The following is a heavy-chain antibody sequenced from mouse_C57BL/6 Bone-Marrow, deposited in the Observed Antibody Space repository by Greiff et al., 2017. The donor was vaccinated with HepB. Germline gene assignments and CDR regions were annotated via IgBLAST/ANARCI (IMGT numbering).Heavy chain of an antibody. V-gene: IGHV1-81*01. Sequence: VKLLESGAELARPGASVKLSCKASGYTFTSYGISWVKQRTGQGLEWIGEIYPRSGNTYYNEKFKGKATLTADKSSSTAYMELRSLTSEDSAVYFCAREVYYGSSPFDYWGQGTTLTVSS. CDR3: AREVYYGSSPFDY. D-gene: IGHD1-1*01. CDR2: IYPRSGNT. CDR1: GYTFTSYG. J-gene: IGHJ2*01.